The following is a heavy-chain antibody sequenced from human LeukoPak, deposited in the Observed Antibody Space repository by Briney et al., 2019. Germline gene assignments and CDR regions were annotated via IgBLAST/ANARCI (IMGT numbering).Heavy chain of an antibody. J-gene: IGHJ4*02. CDR1: GGTFSSYA. V-gene: IGHV1-69*04. CDR2: VIPILGIA. CDR3: AREDHQSDFDY. Sequence: SVKVSCKASGGTFSSYAISWVRQAPGQGLEWMGRVIPILGIANYAQKFQGRVTITADKSTSTAYMELSSLRSEDTAVYYCAREDHQSDFDYWGQGTLVTVSS.